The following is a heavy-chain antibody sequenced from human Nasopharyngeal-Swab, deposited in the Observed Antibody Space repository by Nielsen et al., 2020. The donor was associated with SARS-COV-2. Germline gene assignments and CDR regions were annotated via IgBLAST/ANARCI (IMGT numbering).Heavy chain of an antibody. CDR2: IKQDGSEK. Sequence: GGPLRLSCAASGFTFSSYWMSWVRQAPGKGLEWVANIKQDGSEKYYVDSVKGRFTISRDNAKNSLYLQMNSLRAEDTAVYYCARDRYYYGSGSLDYWGQGTLVTVSS. J-gene: IGHJ4*02. CDR3: ARDRYYYGSGSLDY. CDR1: GFTFSSYW. D-gene: IGHD3-10*01. V-gene: IGHV3-7*01.